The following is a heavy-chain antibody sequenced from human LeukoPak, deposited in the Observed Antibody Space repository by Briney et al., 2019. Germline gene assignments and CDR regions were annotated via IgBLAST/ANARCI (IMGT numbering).Heavy chain of an antibody. CDR1: GYTFTGYY. Sequence: ASVKVSCKASGYTFTGYYIHWVRQAPGQGLEWMGWINPDSGVTNYAQKFQGRVTMTRDTSISTAYMELSRLRSDDTAVYYCARAPPHGSGSYHITPDFDYWGQGTLVTVSS. J-gene: IGHJ4*02. CDR2: INPDSGVT. V-gene: IGHV1-2*02. CDR3: ARAPPHGSGSYHITPDFDY. D-gene: IGHD3-10*01.